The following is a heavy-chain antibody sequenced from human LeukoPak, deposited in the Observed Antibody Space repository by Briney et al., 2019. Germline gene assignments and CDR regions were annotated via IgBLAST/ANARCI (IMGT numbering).Heavy chain of an antibody. CDR1: GGSISSGGYY. V-gene: IGHV4-31*03. D-gene: IGHD5-18*01. CDR3: ARGGYTAMVTGFDY. J-gene: IGHJ4*02. Sequence: SQTLSLTCTVSGGSISSGGYYWSWIRQHPGKGLEWIGYIYYSGSTYHNPSLKSRVTISVDTSKNQFSLKLSSVTAADTAVYYCARGGYTAMVTGFDYWGQGTLVTVSS. CDR2: IYYSGST.